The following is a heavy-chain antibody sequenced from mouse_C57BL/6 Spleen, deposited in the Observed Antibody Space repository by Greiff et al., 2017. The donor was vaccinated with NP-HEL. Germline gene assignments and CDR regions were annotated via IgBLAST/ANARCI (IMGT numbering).Heavy chain of an antibody. CDR2: INPNNGGT. J-gene: IGHJ3*01. V-gene: IGHV1-22*01. CDR1: GYTFTDYN. D-gene: IGHD2-4*01. CDR3: ARGDGYDYDGAWFAY. Sequence: EVQLQQSGPELVKPGASVKMSCKASGYTFTDYNMHWVKQSHGKSLEWIGYINPNNGGTSYNQKFKGKATLTVNKSSSTAYMDLRSLTSEDSAVYYCARGDGYDYDGAWFAYWGQGTLVTVSA.